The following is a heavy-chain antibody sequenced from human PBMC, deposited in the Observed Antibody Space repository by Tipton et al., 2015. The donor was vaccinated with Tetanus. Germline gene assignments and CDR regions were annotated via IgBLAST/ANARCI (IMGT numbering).Heavy chain of an antibody. J-gene: IGHJ4*02. CDR3: ARVTIAAAIYYFDF. CDR1: GGSISSSNW. Sequence: TLSLTCAVSGGSISSSNWWSWVRQPPGKGLESIGEIYHSGSTNYNPSLKSRVIISVDKSKNQFSPKLSSVTAADTAVYYCARVTIAAAIYYFDFWGQGSLVTVSS. CDR2: IYHSGST. V-gene: IGHV4-4*02. D-gene: IGHD6-13*01.